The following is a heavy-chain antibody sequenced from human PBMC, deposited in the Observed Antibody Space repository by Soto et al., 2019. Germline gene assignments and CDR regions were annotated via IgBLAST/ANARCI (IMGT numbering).Heavy chain of an antibody. D-gene: IGHD6-13*01. CDR3: ARSPRSSPYFDF. J-gene: IGHJ4*02. CDR1: GYTFSNFW. Sequence: ESLKISCQCSGYTFSNFWMGWVRQLPGQGLEWMGIIYPGDHETRYSPSFLGKVTISAETSINTAYLQWSSLEASDSAFYFCARSPRSSPYFDFWGQGALVTVSS. CDR2: IYPGDHET. V-gene: IGHV5-51*01.